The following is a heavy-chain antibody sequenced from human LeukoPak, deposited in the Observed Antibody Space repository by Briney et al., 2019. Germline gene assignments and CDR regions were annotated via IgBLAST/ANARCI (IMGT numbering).Heavy chain of an antibody. V-gene: IGHV1-24*01. CDR2: FDPEDGET. D-gene: IGHD3-10*01. CDR1: GYTFTNYY. Sequence: ASVKVSCKASGYTFTNYYIHWVRQAPGKGLEWMGGFDPEDGETIYAQKFQGRVTMTEDTSTDTAYMELSSLRSEDTAVYYCATEGTYGSGSYYKTAKPIDYWGQGTLGTASS. CDR3: ATEGTYGSGSYYKTAKPIDY. J-gene: IGHJ4*02.